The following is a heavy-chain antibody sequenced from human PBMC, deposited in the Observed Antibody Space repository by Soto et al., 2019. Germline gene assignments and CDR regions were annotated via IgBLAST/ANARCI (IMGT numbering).Heavy chain of an antibody. Sequence: ASVKVSCKASGYTFTSYGISWVRQAPGQGLEWMGWISVYNGNTNYAQKFQGRVTMTTDKSTSTAYMELRSLRSDDTAVYYCARDDKGVVVAASYYDYYYGMDVWGQGTTVTVSS. D-gene: IGHD2-15*01. CDR2: ISVYNGNT. J-gene: IGHJ6*02. V-gene: IGHV1-18*01. CDR1: GYTFTSYG. CDR3: ARDDKGVVVAASYYDYYYGMDV.